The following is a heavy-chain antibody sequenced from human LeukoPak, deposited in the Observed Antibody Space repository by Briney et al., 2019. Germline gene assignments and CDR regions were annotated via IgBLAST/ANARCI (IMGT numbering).Heavy chain of an antibody. J-gene: IGHJ6*02. D-gene: IGHD3-22*01. Sequence: GGSLRLSCVASGFTFTTYAMSWVRQAPGKGLEWVSTISGSTGKTYYADSVKGRFTISRDNSQNTLYLQMNSLRAEDSAVYYCAKDLYYDSSGHPIYYYYGMDVWGQGTTGTVSS. CDR1: GFTFTTYA. V-gene: IGHV3-23*01. CDR2: ISGSTGKT. CDR3: AKDLYYDSSGHPIYYYYGMDV.